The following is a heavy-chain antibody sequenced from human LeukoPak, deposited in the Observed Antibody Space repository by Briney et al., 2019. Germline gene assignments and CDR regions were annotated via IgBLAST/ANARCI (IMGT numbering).Heavy chain of an antibody. V-gene: IGHV3-49*03. D-gene: IGHD3-9*01. CDR1: GFTFGDYA. CDR2: IRSKAYGGTT. J-gene: IGHJ4*02. CDR3: SRVNHDSYDVLTGWKYYFDY. Sequence: GGSLRLSCTASGFTFGDYAMGWFRQAPGKGLEWVGFIRSKAYGGTTCYAASVHGRFIISRDDSKRIAYLQMNSLKTEDTAVYYCSRVNHDSYDVLTGWKYYFDYWGQGTLVTVSS.